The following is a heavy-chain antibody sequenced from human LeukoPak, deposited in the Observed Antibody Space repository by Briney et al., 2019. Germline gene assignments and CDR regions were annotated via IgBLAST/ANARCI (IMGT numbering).Heavy chain of an antibody. D-gene: IGHD4-17*01. CDR3: ARERTPNYGDYARGVYMDV. CDR2: IYYTGST. J-gene: IGHJ6*03. Sequence: SETLSLTCTVSGGSISNDYWSWIRQPPGKGLECIGYIYYTGSTNYNPSLKSRVTISVDTSKNQLSLKLSSVTAADTAVYYCARERTPNYGDYARGVYMDVWGKGTTVTVSS. V-gene: IGHV4-59*01. CDR1: GGSISNDY.